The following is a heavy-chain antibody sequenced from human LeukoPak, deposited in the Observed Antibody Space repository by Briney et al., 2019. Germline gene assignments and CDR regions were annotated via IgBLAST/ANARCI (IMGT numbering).Heavy chain of an antibody. D-gene: IGHD5/OR15-5a*01. V-gene: IGHV1-2*02. Sequence: ASVKVSCKASGYTFTNYGISWVRQAPGHGLKWMGWINPNSGGTNYAQKFQGRVTMTRDTSISTAYMELSRLRSDDTAVYYCARAYRNGYVYDYWGQGTLVTVSS. J-gene: IGHJ4*02. CDR3: ARAYRNGYVYDY. CDR1: GYTFTNYG. CDR2: INPNSGGT.